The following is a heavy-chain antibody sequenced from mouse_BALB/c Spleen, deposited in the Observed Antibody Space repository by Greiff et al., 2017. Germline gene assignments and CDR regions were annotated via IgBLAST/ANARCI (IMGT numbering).Heavy chain of an antibody. CDR1: GFSLTSYG. CDR3: ARGSSYDWYFDV. V-gene: IGHV2-9*02. J-gene: IGHJ1*01. D-gene: IGHD1-1*01. Sequence: VKLVESGPGLVAPSQSLSITCTVSGFSLTSYGVHWVRQPPGKGLEWLGVIWAGGSTNYNSALMSRLSISKDNSKSQVFLKMNSLQTDDTAMYYCARGSSYDWYFDVWGAGTTVTVSS. CDR2: IWAGGST.